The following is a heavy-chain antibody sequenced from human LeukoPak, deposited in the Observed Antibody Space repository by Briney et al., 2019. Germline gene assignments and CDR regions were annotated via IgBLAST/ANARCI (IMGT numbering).Heavy chain of an antibody. V-gene: IGHV3-21*01. CDR1: GFTFSSYT. CDR2: ISSSSSYI. Sequence: GGSLRLSCAASGFTFSSYTMNWVRQAPGMGLEWVSSISSSSSYIYSADSVKGRFTISRDNAKNSLYLQMNSLRAEDTAVYYCATSQCSPTCPFDYWGQGTLVTVSS. J-gene: IGHJ4*02. CDR3: ATSQCSPTCPFDY. D-gene: IGHD2-2*01.